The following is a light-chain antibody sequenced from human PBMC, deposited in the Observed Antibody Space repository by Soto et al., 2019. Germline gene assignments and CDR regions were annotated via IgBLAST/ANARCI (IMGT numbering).Light chain of an antibody. Sequence: EIVLTQSPGTLSLSPGERATLSCKASQSVTSRYLAWYQQKPGQAPRLLIYGASSRATGIPDTFSGSGCGTDFTLTIRRLEPEDFAVYFCQQYNNSPEYTYGQGTKLEIK. V-gene: IGKV3-20*01. J-gene: IGKJ2*01. CDR3: QQYNNSPEYT. CDR2: GAS. CDR1: QSVTSRY.